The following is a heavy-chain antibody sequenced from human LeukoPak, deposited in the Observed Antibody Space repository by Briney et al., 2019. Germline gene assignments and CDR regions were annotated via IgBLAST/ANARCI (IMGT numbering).Heavy chain of an antibody. D-gene: IGHD2-2*01. CDR1: GFTFSTYN. CDR3: AREGIVVVPAAMDDAFDI. Sequence: PGGSLRLSCAASGFTFSTYNINWVRQAPGKGLEWVANINQDGSDKYYVDSVKGRFTISRDNAKNSLYLQMNSLRAEDTAVYYCAREGIVVVPAAMDDAFDIWGQGTMVTVSS. CDR2: INQDGSDK. V-gene: IGHV3-7*01. J-gene: IGHJ3*02.